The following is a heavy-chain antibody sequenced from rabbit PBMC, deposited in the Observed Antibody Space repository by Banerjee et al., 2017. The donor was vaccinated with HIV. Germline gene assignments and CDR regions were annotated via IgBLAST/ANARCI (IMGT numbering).Heavy chain of an antibody. D-gene: IGHD8-1*01. J-gene: IGHJ4*01. CDR1: GFDFSSYA. V-gene: IGHV1S45*01. CDR2: IYTSSGST. CDR3: ARGDYTGL. Sequence: EQLVESGGGLVQPGGSLKLSCKASGFDFSSYAISWVRQAPGKGLEWIACIYTSSGSTYYASWAKGRFTISKTSSTTVTLQMTSLTAADTATYFCARGDYTGLWGPGTLVTVS.